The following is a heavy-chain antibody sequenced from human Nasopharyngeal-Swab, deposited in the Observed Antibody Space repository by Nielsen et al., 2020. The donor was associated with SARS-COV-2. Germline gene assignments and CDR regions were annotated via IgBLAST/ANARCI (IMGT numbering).Heavy chain of an antibody. CDR3: ARDIVVVVAEHAFDI. D-gene: IGHD2-15*01. Sequence: ASVKVSCKASGYTFTSYAMHWVRQAPGQGLEWMGIINPSGGSTSYAQKFQGRVTMTRDTSTSTVYMEMSSLRYEDTAVYYCARDIVVVVAEHAFDIWGQGTMVTVSS. CDR1: GYTFTSYA. J-gene: IGHJ3*02. CDR2: INPSGGST. V-gene: IGHV1-46*01.